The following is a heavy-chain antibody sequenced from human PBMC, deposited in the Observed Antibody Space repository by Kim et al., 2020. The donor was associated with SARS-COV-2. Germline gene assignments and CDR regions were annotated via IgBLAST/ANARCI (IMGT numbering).Heavy chain of an antibody. CDR3: ARRRFGELLMAFDI. D-gene: IGHD3-10*01. V-gene: IGHV5-51*01. Sequence: SPPFQGQVTVSADKSISTGYLQWSSLKASDTAMYYCARRRFGELLMAFDIWGQGTMVTVSS. J-gene: IGHJ3*02.